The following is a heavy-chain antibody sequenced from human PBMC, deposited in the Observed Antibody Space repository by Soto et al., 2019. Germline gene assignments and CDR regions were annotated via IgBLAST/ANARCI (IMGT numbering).Heavy chain of an antibody. J-gene: IGHJ6*02. CDR2: ISAYNGNT. Sequence: ASVKGSCKASGYTFTSYDISWVRQAPGQGLEWMGWISAYNGNTNYAQKLQGRVTMTTDTSTSTAYMELRSLRSDDTAVYYCASSKPYSSSWSPNYYYYGMDVWGQGTTVTGSS. V-gene: IGHV1-18*01. CDR1: GYTFTSYD. CDR3: ASSKPYSSSWSPNYYYYGMDV. D-gene: IGHD6-13*01.